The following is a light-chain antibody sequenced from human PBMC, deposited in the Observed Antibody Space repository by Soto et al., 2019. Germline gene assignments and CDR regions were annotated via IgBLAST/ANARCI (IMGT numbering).Light chain of an antibody. J-gene: IGKJ1*01. CDR1: QTISSW. V-gene: IGKV1-5*01. Sequence: DIQMTQSPSTLSGSVGDRVTIPCRASQTISSWLAWYQQKPGKAPKLLIYDASSLESGVPSRFSGSGSGTEFTLTISSLQPDDFATYYCQQYNSYWTFGQGTKVDI. CDR2: DAS. CDR3: QQYNSYWT.